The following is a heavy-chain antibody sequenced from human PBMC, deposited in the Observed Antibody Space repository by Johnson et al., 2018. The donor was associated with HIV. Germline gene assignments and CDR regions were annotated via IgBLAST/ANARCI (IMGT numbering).Heavy chain of an antibody. V-gene: IGHV3-23*04. CDR1: GFTFGDYG. CDR2: ISGSGGST. D-gene: IGHD6-13*01. J-gene: IGHJ3*02. Sequence: MLLVESGGGVVRPGGSLRLSCATSGFTFGDYGVSWIRQVPGKGLEWVSAISGSGGSTYYADSVKGRFTISRDNSKNTLYLQMNSLRAEDTAVYYCARAGRQQLVRDAFDIWGQGTMVTGSS. CDR3: ARAGRQQLVRDAFDI.